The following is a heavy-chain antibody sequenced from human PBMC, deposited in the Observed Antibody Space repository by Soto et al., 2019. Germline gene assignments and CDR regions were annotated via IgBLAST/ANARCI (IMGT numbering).Heavy chain of an antibody. J-gene: IGHJ4*02. CDR1: GIEFSNYA. V-gene: IGHV3-23*01. CDR2: SSASGRSR. Sequence: GSLRLYGVASGIEFSNYAMSCVSQGPGKGLEWVSISSASGRSRYHADSVKGRFTISRDNSKNTLYLQMNSLRAEDTAVYYCAKNSPRRYDFWSGPLAFDYWGQGTLVTVSS. D-gene: IGHD3-3*01. CDR3: AKNSPRRYDFWSGPLAFDY.